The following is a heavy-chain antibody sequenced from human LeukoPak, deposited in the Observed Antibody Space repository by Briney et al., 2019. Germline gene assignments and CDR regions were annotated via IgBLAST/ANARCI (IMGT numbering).Heavy chain of an antibody. D-gene: IGHD6-19*01. CDR1: GGTFSSYA. J-gene: IGHJ4*02. CDR2: IIPIFGTA. V-gene: IGHV1-69*05. Sequence: SVKVSCKASGGTFSSYAISWVRQAPGQGLEWMGRIIPIFGTANYAQKFQGRVTITTDESTSTAYMELSGLRSEDTAVYYCARGGSGWYDYWGQGTLVTVSS. CDR3: ARGGSGWYDY.